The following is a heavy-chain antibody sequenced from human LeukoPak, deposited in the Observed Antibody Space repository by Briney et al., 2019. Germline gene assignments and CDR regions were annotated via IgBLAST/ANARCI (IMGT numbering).Heavy chain of an antibody. V-gene: IGHV1-46*03. CDR3: ARDVIPRDGYKNYFDY. J-gene: IGHJ4*02. CDR2: INPSGGST. CDR1: GYTFTSYY. D-gene: IGHD5-24*01. Sequence: ASVKVSCKASGYTFTSYYMHWVRQAPGQGLEWMGIINPSGGSTSYAQKFQGRVTMTRDTSTSTVYMELSSLRSEDTGVYYCARDVIPRDGYKNYFDYWGQGTLVTVSS.